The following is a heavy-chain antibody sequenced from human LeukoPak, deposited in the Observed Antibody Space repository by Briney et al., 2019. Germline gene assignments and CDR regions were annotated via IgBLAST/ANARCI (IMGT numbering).Heavy chain of an antibody. Sequence: SETLSLTCAVSGVSFNDYYWSWVRQTPGKGLEWIGEINHSGYTNDSPSLKSRVTLSIDTSRKQFSLNLRSVTVADTGIYYCTRMTTGHDYWGRGTLVTVSS. D-gene: IGHD4-17*01. J-gene: IGHJ4*02. CDR2: INHSGYT. CDR1: GVSFNDYY. CDR3: TRMTTGHDY. V-gene: IGHV4-34*01.